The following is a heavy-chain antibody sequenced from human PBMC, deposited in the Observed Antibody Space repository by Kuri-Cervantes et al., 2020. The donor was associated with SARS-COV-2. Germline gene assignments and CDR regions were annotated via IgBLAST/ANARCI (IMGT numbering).Heavy chain of an antibody. CDR3: ARVRLLTIFGVVIVLDAFDI. D-gene: IGHD3-3*01. CDR1: GYSISSGYY. V-gene: IGHV4-38-2*02. Sequence: SETLSLTCTVSGYSISSGYYWGWIRQPPGKGLEWIGSIYHSGSTYYNPSLKSRVTISVDTSKNQFSLKLSSVTAADTAVYYCARVRLLTIFGVVIVLDAFDIWGQGTMVTVSS. CDR2: IYHSGST. J-gene: IGHJ3*02.